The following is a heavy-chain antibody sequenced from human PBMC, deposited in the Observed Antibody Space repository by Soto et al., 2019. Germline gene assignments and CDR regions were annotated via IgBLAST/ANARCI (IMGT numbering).Heavy chain of an antibody. CDR1: GFSFDSYW. D-gene: IGHD2-2*01. V-gene: IGHV3-74*01. CDR2: IDYDGTTT. Sequence: QLVEAGGGLVQPGGSLRLSCTVSGFSFDSYWMHWVRQAPGKGPVWVSRIDYDGTTTNYADFVKGRFTISRDNAKNTVYLQMNSLRSEDTAVYYCTRGPRASSGGTGAYWGQGTLVTVSS. J-gene: IGHJ4*02. CDR3: TRGPRASSGGTGAY.